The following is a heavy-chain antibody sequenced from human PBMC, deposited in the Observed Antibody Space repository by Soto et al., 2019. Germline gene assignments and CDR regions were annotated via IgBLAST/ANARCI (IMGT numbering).Heavy chain of an antibody. CDR1: GGSINSGGYY. D-gene: IGHD6-13*01. V-gene: IGHV4-31*03. J-gene: IGHJ4*02. Sequence: QVQLRESGPGLVKPSQTLSLTCTVSGGSINSGGYYWNWIRQHPGEGLEWIGYMYYSGSTYYNPSPRSRVIIAAATSANHFSLKLRCVTAAYTAVYFCARGYRHTGYSSSWVFDYWGQGTLVNVSS. CDR2: MYYSGST. CDR3: ARGYRHTGYSSSWVFDY.